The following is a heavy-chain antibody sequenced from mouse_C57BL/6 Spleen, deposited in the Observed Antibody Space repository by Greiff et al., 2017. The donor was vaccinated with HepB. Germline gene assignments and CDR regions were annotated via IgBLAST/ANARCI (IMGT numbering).Heavy chain of an antibody. D-gene: IGHD1-1*01. CDR3: ARVTTVVVHWYFDV. Sequence: EVQLQQSGPELVKPGASVKISCKASGYTFTDYYMNWVKQSHGKSLEWIGDINPNNGGTSYNQKFKGKATLTVDKSSSTAYMELRRLTSEDSAVYYCARVTTVVVHWYFDVWGTGTTVTVSS. CDR1: GYTFTDYY. V-gene: IGHV1-26*01. J-gene: IGHJ1*03. CDR2: INPNNGGT.